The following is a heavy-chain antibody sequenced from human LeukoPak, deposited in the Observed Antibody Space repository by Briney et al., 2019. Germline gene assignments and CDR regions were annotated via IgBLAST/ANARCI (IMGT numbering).Heavy chain of an antibody. CDR2: ISYDGSNK. D-gene: IGHD1-26*01. Sequence: GGSLRLSCAASGFTFSSYAMHWVRQAPGKGLEWVAVISYDGSNKYYADSVKGRFTISRDNSKNTLYLQMDSLRAEDTAVYYCARDREWDLQSLRYFDSWGQGTLVTVSS. V-gene: IGHV3-30-3*01. CDR1: GFTFSSYA. J-gene: IGHJ4*02. CDR3: ARDREWDLQSLRYFDS.